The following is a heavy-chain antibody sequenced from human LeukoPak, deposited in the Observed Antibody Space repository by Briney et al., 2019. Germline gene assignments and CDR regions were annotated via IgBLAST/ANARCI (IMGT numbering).Heavy chain of an antibody. Sequence: PGGSLRLSCAASGFTFSSYEMHWVRQAPGKGLEWISYINSSAGAIYYADSVKGRFTISRDNAKSSLYLQMISLRVEDTAVYYCARVHHNTAMVDIDYWGQGTLVTVSS. CDR3: ARVHHNTAMVDIDY. CDR1: GFTFSSYE. J-gene: IGHJ4*02. V-gene: IGHV3-48*03. CDR2: INSSAGAI. D-gene: IGHD5-18*01.